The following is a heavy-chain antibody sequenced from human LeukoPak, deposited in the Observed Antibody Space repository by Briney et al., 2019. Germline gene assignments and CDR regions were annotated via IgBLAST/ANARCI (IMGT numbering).Heavy chain of an antibody. D-gene: IGHD3-10*01. Sequence: GASVKVSCKASGYTFTGYYMHWVRQAPGQGLEWMGWINPNSGGTNYAQKFQGRVTMARDTSISTAYMELSRLRSDDTAVYYCARALITMVRGVMGYWGQGTLVTVSS. CDR3: ARALITMVRGVMGY. V-gene: IGHV1-2*02. CDR1: GYTFTGYY. CDR2: INPNSGGT. J-gene: IGHJ4*02.